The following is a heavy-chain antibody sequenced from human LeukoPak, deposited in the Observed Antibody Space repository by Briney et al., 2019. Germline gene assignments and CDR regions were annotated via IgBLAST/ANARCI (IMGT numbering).Heavy chain of an antibody. CDR2: FDPEDGET. CDR1: GGTFSSYA. V-gene: IGHV1-24*01. D-gene: IGHD3-10*01. J-gene: IGHJ3*02. Sequence: ASVKVSCKASGGTFSSYAISWVRQAPGKGLEWMGGFDPEDGETIYAQKFQGRVTMTEDTSTDTAYMELSSLRSEDTAVYYCATDNYYGSARGAFDIWGQGTMVTVSS. CDR3: ATDNYYGSARGAFDI.